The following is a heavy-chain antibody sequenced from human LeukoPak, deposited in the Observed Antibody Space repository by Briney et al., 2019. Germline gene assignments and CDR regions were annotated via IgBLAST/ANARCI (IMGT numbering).Heavy chain of an antibody. D-gene: IGHD6-19*01. CDR1: GGSVSSSSYY. CDR3: ARDRGSGWYPNWFDP. J-gene: IGHJ5*02. V-gene: IGHV4-39*07. Sequence: SETLSLTCTVSGGSVSSSSYYWGWIRQPPGKGLEWSGSIYYSGSTYYNPSLKSRVTISVDTSKNQFSLKLSSVTAADTAVYYCARDRGSGWYPNWFDPWGQGTLVTVSS. CDR2: IYYSGST.